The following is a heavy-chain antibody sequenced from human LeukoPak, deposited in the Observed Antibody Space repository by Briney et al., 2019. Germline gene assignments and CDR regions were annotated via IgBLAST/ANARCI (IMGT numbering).Heavy chain of an antibody. D-gene: IGHD3-9*01. J-gene: IGHJ4*02. Sequence: SVKVSCKASGGTFSSYAISWVRQAPGQGLEWMGGIIPIFGTANYAQKFQGRVTITADKSTSTAYMELRSLRSDDTAVYYCARVYYDILTGYAPHDYWGQGTLVTVSS. CDR3: ARVYYDILTGYAPHDY. CDR2: IIPIFGTA. V-gene: IGHV1-69*06. CDR1: GGTFSSYA.